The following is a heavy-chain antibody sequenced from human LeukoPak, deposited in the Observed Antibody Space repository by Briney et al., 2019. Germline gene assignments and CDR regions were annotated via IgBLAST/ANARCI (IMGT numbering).Heavy chain of an antibody. V-gene: IGHV1-18*04. CDR2: ISAYNGHS. CDR3: ARSAGVWWEIMMHY. Sequence: EASVKVSCKASGYTFTGYYIHWVRQAPGQGLEWMGWISAYNGHSKYAQKLQDRVTMTTDTSTSTAYMELRSLRHDDTAVYYCARSAGVWWEIMMHYWGQGTLVTVSS. D-gene: IGHD2-21*01. J-gene: IGHJ4*02. CDR1: GYTFTGYY.